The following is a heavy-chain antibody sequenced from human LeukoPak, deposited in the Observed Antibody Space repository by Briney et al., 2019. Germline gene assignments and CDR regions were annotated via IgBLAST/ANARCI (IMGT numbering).Heavy chain of an antibody. CDR3: ASRTGSSSTFHY. Sequence: PSETLSLTCAVYGGSFSGYYWSWIRQPPGKGLEWIGEINHSGSTNYNPSLKSRVTISVDTSKNQFSLKLSSVTAADTAVYYCASRTGSSSTFHYWGQGTLVTVSS. CDR1: GGSFSGYY. V-gene: IGHV4-34*01. D-gene: IGHD6-13*01. J-gene: IGHJ4*02. CDR2: INHSGST.